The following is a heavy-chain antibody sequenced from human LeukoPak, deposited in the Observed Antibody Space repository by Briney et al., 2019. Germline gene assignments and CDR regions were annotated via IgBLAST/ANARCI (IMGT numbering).Heavy chain of an antibody. CDR1: GFTFSSYG. Sequence: PGGSLRLSCAASGFTFSSYGMHWVRQAPGKGLEWVAVIWYDGSNKYYADSVKGRFTISRDNSKNTLYLQTNSLRAEDTAVYYCAKDREGQTGTLDYWGQGTLVTVSS. CDR2: IWYDGSNK. V-gene: IGHV3-33*06. CDR3: AKDREGQTGTLDY. D-gene: IGHD1-7*01. J-gene: IGHJ4*02.